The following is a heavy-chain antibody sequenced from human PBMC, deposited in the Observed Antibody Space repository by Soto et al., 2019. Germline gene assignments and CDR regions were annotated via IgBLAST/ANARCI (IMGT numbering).Heavy chain of an antibody. CDR1: GFTFSTYS. D-gene: IGHD1-1*01. Sequence: EVQMVESGGGLVQPGGSLRLSCAASGFTFSTYSMNWVRQAPGKGLEWVSSISRGTPRTNYADSVKCRFTISRDTAKNSVSAQINSLRGEDTAVYYCVRGSCCGLDQYSYKAVWGKGSTVTVSS. V-gene: IGHV3-48*01. CDR3: VRGSCCGLDQYSYKAV. J-gene: IGHJ6*03. CDR2: ISRGTPRT.